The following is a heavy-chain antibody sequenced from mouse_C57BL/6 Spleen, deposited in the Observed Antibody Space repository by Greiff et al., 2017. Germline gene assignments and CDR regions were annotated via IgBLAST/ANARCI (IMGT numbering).Heavy chain of an antibody. J-gene: IGHJ4*01. CDR2: ISSGSSTI. D-gene: IGHD2-3*01. CDR1: GFTFSDYG. V-gene: IGHV5-17*01. CDR3: AIYDGYSPYYAMDY. Sequence: VQLKESGGGLVKPGGSLKLSCAASGFTFSDYGMHWVRQAPEKGLEWVAYISSGSSTIYYADTVKGRFTISRDNAKNTLFLQMTSLRSEDTAMCYCAIYDGYSPYYAMDYWGQGTSVTVSS.